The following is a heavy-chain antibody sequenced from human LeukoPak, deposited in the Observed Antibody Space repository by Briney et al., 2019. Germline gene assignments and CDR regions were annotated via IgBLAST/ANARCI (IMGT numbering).Heavy chain of an antibody. CDR1: GFTFSSYA. CDR2: ISGSGGST. CDR3: AKDEFGELSLIYDY. D-gene: IGHD3-10*01. Sequence: RAGGSLRLSCAASGFTFSSYAMSWVRQAPGKGLEWVSAISGSGGSTYYADSVKGRFTISRDNSKNTLYLQMNSLRAGDTAVYYCAKDEFGELSLIYDYWGQGTLVTVSS. J-gene: IGHJ4*02. V-gene: IGHV3-23*01.